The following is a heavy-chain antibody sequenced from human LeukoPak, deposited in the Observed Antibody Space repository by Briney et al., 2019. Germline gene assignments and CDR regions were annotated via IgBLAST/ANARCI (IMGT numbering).Heavy chain of an antibody. Sequence: PSETLSLTCTVSGGSLSGFYWSWIRQPPGKGLEWIGYVYYSGSTTYNPSLKSRVTISVDTSKNQYSLRLGSVTAADTAVYYCARGLLWFGEYYFDYWGQGTLVTVSS. J-gene: IGHJ4*02. CDR1: GGSLSGFY. CDR2: VYYSGST. V-gene: IGHV4-59*01. D-gene: IGHD3-10*01. CDR3: ARGLLWFGEYYFDY.